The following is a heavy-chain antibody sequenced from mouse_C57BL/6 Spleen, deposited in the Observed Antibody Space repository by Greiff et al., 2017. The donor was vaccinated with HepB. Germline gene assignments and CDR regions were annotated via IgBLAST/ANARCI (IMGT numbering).Heavy chain of an antibody. V-gene: IGHV1-59*01. CDR1: GYTFTSYW. J-gene: IGHJ4*01. CDR3: ARGLRRAMDY. D-gene: IGHD1-1*01. Sequence: VQLQQPGAELVRPGTSVKLSCKASGYTFTSYWMHWVKQRPGQGLEWIGVIDPSDSYTNYNQKFKGKATLTVDTSSSTAYMQLSSLTSEDSAVYYCARGLRRAMDYWGQGTSVTVSS. CDR2: IDPSDSYT.